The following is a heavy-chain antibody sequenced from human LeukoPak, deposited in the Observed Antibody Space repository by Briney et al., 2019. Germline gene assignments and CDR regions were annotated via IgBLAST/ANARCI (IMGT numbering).Heavy chain of an antibody. CDR1: GFTFSSYT. CDR3: ARGPSGYHNT. V-gene: IGHV3-21*01. D-gene: IGHD5-12*01. J-gene: IGHJ4*02. Sequence: PGGSLRLSCAASGFTFSSYTMNWVRQAPGKGLEWVSSITSSGSYIYYADSVMGRFTISRDNTNNSLYLQMNSLRAEDTAVYYCARGPSGYHNTGGQGTLVTVSS. CDR2: ITSSGSYI.